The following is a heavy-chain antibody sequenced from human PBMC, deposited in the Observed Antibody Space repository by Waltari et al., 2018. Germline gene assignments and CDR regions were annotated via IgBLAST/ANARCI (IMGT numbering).Heavy chain of an antibody. CDR2: ISGSGGST. CDR1: GFTFSSYA. Sequence: EVQLVESGGGLVQPGGSLRLSCAASGFTFSSYAMSWVRQAPGKGLEWVSAISGSGGSTYYADSVKGRFTISRDNSKNTLYLQMNSLRAEDTAVYYCAKVPVVVISPSHYFDYWGQGTLVTVSS. D-gene: IGHD3-22*01. J-gene: IGHJ4*02. V-gene: IGHV3-23*04. CDR3: AKVPVVVISPSHYFDY.